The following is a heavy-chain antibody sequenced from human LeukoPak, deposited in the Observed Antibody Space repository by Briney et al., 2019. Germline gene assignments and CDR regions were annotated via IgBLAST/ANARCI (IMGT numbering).Heavy chain of an antibody. J-gene: IGHJ6*02. D-gene: IGHD2-2*01. Sequence: GGSLRLSCAASGFTFSSYWMSWVRQAPGKGLEWVANIKQDGSEKYYVDSVKGRFTISRDNAKNSLYLQMNSLRAEDTAVYYCARDIVVVPAAIYYYYGMDVWGRGTTVTVSS. V-gene: IGHV3-7*01. CDR3: ARDIVVVPAAIYYYYGMDV. CDR2: IKQDGSEK. CDR1: GFTFSSYW.